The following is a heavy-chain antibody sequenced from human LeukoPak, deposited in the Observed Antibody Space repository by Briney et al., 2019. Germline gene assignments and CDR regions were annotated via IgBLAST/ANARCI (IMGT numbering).Heavy chain of an antibody. CDR1: GFTFSTYS. CDR2: ITSSSSYI. V-gene: IGHV3-21*01. J-gene: IGHJ4*02. Sequence: GGSLRLSCAASGFTFSTYSMNWVRQAPGEGLEWVSSITSSSSYIHYADSVKGRFTISRDNAKNSLYLQMNSLRAEDTAVYYCAGAEGYSYSDYWGQGTLVTVSS. D-gene: IGHD5-18*01. CDR3: AGAEGYSYSDY.